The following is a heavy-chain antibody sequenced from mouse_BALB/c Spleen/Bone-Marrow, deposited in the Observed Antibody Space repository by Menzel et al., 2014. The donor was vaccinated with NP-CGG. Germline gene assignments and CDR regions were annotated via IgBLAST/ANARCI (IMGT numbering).Heavy chain of an antibody. J-gene: IGHJ3*01. CDR2: ISGGGSYT. CDR1: GFSFNSYG. CDR3: ARHAYYDQTEVSFVY. Sequence: DVQLVESGGGLVKSGGSLKLSCAASGFSFNSYGMSWVRQTLEKRLEWVATISGGGSYTFYPDSVKGRFTISRDNAKNNLYLQLSSLRSEDTALYYCARHAYYDQTEVSFVYWGQGTLVTVSA. V-gene: IGHV5-9-2*01. D-gene: IGHD2-4*01.